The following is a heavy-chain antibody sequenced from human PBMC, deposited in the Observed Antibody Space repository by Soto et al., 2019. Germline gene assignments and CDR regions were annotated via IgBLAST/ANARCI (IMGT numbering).Heavy chain of an antibody. J-gene: IGHJ6*03. CDR1: GFTFDDYA. Sequence: GGSLRLSCAASGFTFDDYAMHWVRQAPGKGLEWVSGISWNSGSIGYADSVKGRFTISRDNAKNSLYLQMNSLRAEDTALYYCAKDRSHIYYYYYMDVWGKGTTVTVSS. V-gene: IGHV3-9*01. CDR2: ISWNSGSI. CDR3: AKDRSHIYYYYYMDV.